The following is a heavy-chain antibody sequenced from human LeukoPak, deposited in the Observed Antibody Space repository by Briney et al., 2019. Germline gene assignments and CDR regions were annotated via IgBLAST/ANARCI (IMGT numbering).Heavy chain of an antibody. CDR1: GFTFSSYA. CDR3: AKPVYYYGSGSYPLDY. CDR2: IRYDGSNK. J-gene: IGHJ4*02. V-gene: IGHV3-30*02. D-gene: IGHD3-10*01. Sequence: PGGSLRLSCAASGFTFSSYAMSWVRQAPGKGLEWVAFIRYDGSNKYYADSVKGRFTISRDNSKNTLYLQMNSLRAEDTAVYYCAKPVYYYGSGSYPLDYWGQGTLVTVSS.